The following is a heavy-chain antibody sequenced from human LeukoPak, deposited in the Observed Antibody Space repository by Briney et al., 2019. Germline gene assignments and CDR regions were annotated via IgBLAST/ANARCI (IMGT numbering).Heavy chain of an antibody. CDR2: IYHSGST. Sequence: PSETLSLTCAVSGYSISSGYYWGWIRQPPGKGLEWIGNIYHSGSTYYNSSLKSRVTISVDTSKNQFSLKLSSATAADTAVYYCARGIDYWGQGTLVTVSS. J-gene: IGHJ4*02. CDR1: GYSISSGYY. CDR3: ARGIDY. V-gene: IGHV4-38-2*01.